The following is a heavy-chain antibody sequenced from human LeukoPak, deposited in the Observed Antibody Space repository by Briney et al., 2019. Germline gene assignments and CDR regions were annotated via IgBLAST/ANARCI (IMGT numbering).Heavy chain of an antibody. CDR1: GFTVSSNY. CDR2: IYTGGST. D-gene: IGHD3/OR15-3a*01. V-gene: IGHV3-66*02. Sequence: GGSLRLSCAASGFTVSSNYMSWVRQAPGKGLEWVSVIYTGGSTYYADSVKGRFTISRDNSKDTLYLQMSSLRVEDTAVYYCTKGLSVMVFGVAPPHQWGQGTRVTVSS. J-gene: IGHJ1*01. CDR3: TKGLSVMVFGVAPPHQ.